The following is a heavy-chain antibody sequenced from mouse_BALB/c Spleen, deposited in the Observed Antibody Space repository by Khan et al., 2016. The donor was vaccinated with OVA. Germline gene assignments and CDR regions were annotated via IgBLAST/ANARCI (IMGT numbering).Heavy chain of an antibody. CDR3: ASMILYYDGSNFEGYYVDY. Sequence: EVQLQESGPGLVKPSQSLSLTCTVTGYSITSDYAWNWIRQFPGNKLEWMGYISYSGDTAYNPSLKSRISITRDTSKNQFFLQLNSVTTEDTATYYYASMILYYDGSNFEGYYVDYWGQGTTLTVSS. V-gene: IGHV3-2*02. CDR1: GYSITSDYA. CDR2: ISYSGDT. J-gene: IGHJ2*01. D-gene: IGHD1-1*01.